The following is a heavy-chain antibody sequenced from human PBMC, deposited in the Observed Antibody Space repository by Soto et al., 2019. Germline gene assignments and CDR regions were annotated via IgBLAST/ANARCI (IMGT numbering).Heavy chain of an antibody. CDR3: SRRGDYDLGSFDY. D-gene: IGHD4-17*01. CDR1: SGSISSSNW. V-gene: IGHV4-4*02. Sequence: QVQLQESGPGLVKPSGTLSLTCAVSSGSISSSNWWSWVRQPPGKGLEWIGEIYHSGSTNYNPSLKRRVTIPVDKSKNQSSLKLSSVTAADTAVYYCSRRGDYDLGSFDYWGQGTLVTVSS. CDR2: IYHSGST. J-gene: IGHJ4*02.